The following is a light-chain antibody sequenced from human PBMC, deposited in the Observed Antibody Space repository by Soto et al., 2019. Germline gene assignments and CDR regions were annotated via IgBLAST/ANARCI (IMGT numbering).Light chain of an antibody. CDR3: HQYNTWPPMS. CDR2: GAI. Sequence: ATLSCRASQTDSSRFIAWYQQKPGQAPRLLIYGAIRRATGILDTFSGSGSGTDFTLTISILQPEDFAVYYCHQYNTWPPMSFGQGTRLDIK. V-gene: IGKV3-20*01. CDR1: QTDSSRF. J-gene: IGKJ5*01.